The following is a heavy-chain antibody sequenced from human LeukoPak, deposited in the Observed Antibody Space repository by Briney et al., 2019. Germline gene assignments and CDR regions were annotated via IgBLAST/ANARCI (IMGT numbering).Heavy chain of an antibody. V-gene: IGHV4-39*01. J-gene: IGHJ4*02. D-gene: IGHD2-15*01. CDR3: ARRDCSGGSCQYFDY. CDR2: INYRGST. Sequence: SETLSLTCTVSGGSISSSDYYWGWIRQPPGKGLEWIGIINYRGSTYYNPSLKSRVTTSVDTSKNQFSLKLSSVTAADTAMYYCARRDCSGGSCQYFDYWGQGTQVTVSS. CDR1: GGSISSSDYY.